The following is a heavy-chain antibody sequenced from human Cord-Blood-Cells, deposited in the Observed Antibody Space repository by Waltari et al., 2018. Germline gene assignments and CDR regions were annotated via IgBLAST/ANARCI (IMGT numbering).Heavy chain of an antibody. V-gene: IGHV6-1*01. CDR1: GDSVSSNSAA. CDR2: TYYRSKWYN. CDR3: ARGRLRIAARPEGDAFDI. J-gene: IGHJ3*02. D-gene: IGHD6-6*01. Sequence: QVQLQQSGPGLVKPSQTLSLTCAISGDSVSSNSAAWNWIRQSPSRGREWLGRTYYRSKWYNDYAVSVKSRITINPDTSKNQFSLQLNSVTPEDTAVYYCARGRLRIAARPEGDAFDIWGQGTMVTVSS.